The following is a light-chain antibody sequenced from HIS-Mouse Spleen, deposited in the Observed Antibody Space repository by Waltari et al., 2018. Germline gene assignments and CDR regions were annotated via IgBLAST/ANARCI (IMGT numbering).Light chain of an antibody. Sequence: DIQMTQSPSSLSASVGDRVTITCQASQDISNYLTWYQQKPGKAPKLLIYDASNLETGVPSGFSGSGCGREFTFTSSSLQLEDITTYNCKQYDNLLPWRFGQGTKVEIK. J-gene: IGKJ1*01. CDR2: DAS. CDR1: QDISNY. V-gene: IGKV1-33*01. CDR3: KQYDNLLPWR.